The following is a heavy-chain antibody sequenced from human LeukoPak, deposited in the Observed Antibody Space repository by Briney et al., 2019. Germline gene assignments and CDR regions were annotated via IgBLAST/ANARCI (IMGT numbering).Heavy chain of an antibody. CDR2: ISAYNGNT. V-gene: IGHV1-18*01. D-gene: IGHD3-16*02. CDR1: GYTFTSYG. CDR3: ARDYKITFGGVIYY. J-gene: IGHJ4*02. Sequence: ASVKVSCKASGYTFTSYGVSWVRQAPGQGLEWMGWISAYNGNTNYAQKLQGRVTMTTDTSTSTAYMELRSLRSDDTAVYYCARDYKITFGGVIYYWVQGTLVTVSS.